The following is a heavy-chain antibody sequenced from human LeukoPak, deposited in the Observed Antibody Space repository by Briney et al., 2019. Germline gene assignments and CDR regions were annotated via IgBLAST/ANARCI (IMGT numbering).Heavy chain of an antibody. Sequence: GASVKVSCKASGGTFSSYAISWVRQAPGQGLEWMGRIIPILGIANYAQKFQGRVTITADKSTSTAYMELSSLRSEDTAVYYCARASGQYDSSGYYSDYWGQGTLVTVPS. CDR3: ARASGQYDSSGYYSDY. CDR1: GGTFSSYA. D-gene: IGHD3-22*01. J-gene: IGHJ4*02. CDR2: IIPILGIA. V-gene: IGHV1-69*04.